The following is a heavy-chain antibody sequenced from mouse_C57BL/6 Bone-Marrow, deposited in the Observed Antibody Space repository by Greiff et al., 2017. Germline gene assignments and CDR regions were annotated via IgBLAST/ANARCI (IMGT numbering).Heavy chain of an antibody. V-gene: IGHV5-17*01. D-gene: IGHD1-1*01. CDR1: GFTFSDYG. CDR3: ARTGSSPYYYAMDY. CDR2: ISSGSSTI. Sequence: EVKVVESGGGLVKPGGSLKLSCAASGFTFSDYGMHWVRQAPEKGLEWVAYISSGSSTIYYADTVKGRFTISRDNAKNTLFLQMTSLRSEDTAMYYCARTGSSPYYYAMDYWGQGTSVTVSS. J-gene: IGHJ4*01.